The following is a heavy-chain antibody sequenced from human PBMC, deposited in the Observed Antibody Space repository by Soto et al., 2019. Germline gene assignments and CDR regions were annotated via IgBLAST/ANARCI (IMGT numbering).Heavy chain of an antibody. CDR1: GFTFSSYA. Sequence: GGSLRLSCAASGFTFSSYAMHWVRQAPGKGLEWVAVISYDGSNKYYADSVKGRFTISRDNSKNTLYLQMNSLRAEDTAVYYCARFSAIYGSSWYSAGWFDPWGQGTLVTVSS. CDR2: ISYDGSNK. CDR3: ARFSAIYGSSWYSAGWFDP. V-gene: IGHV3-30-3*01. J-gene: IGHJ5*02. D-gene: IGHD6-13*01.